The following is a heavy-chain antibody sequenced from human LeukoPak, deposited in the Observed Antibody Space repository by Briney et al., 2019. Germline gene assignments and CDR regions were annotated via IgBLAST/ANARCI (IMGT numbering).Heavy chain of an antibody. V-gene: IGHV3-23*01. J-gene: IGHJ4*02. CDR1: GFTFRNYG. CDR2: ISASGDGT. CDR3: AKWQDSTYWGYFDY. Sequence: GGSLRLSCAASGFTFRNYGMSWVRQTPGKGLEWVSAISASGDGTNYADSVKGRFTISRDNSKNTLYLQMNGLGAEDTAVYYCAKWQDSTYWGYFDYWGQGTLVIVSS. D-gene: IGHD4-11*01.